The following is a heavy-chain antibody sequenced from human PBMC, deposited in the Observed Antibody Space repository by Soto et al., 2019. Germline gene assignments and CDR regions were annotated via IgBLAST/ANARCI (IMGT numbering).Heavy chain of an antibody. Sequence: QVQLVQSGAEVKKPGASVKVSCKVSGYTFTSYGITWVRQAPGQGLEWMGWISASNGNTNHAQKLQGRSTMTTDTSTSTGYMELRSLRSDDTAVYYCARVSAVAGIAFDYWGQGTLVTVSS. V-gene: IGHV1-18*01. CDR1: GYTFTSYG. J-gene: IGHJ4*02. CDR2: ISASNGNT. CDR3: ARVSAVAGIAFDY. D-gene: IGHD6-13*01.